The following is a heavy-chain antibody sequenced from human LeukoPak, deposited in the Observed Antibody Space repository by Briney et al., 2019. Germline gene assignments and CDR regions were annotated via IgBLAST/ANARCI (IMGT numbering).Heavy chain of an antibody. CDR3: ARHADIVVVPAARMERWFDT. CDR1: GGSFSAYY. CDR2: IYHSGRT. J-gene: IGHJ5*02. D-gene: IGHD2-2*01. V-gene: IGHV4-34*01. Sequence: SETLSLTCAVYGGSFSAYYWSWIRQPPGKGLEWIGEIYHSGRTNYNPSLKSRVTISVDTSKNQFSLKLSSVTAADTAVYYCARHADIVVVPAARMERWFDTWGQGTLVTVSS.